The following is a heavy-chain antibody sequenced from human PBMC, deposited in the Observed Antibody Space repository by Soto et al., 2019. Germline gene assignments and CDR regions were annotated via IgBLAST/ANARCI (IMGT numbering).Heavy chain of an antibody. J-gene: IGHJ6*03. V-gene: IGHV4-59*08. CDR2: IYYSGST. CDR1: GGSFNTYY. Sequence: PSETLSLTCTVSGGSFNTYYWTWIRQPPGKGLEWIGYIYYSGSTNYNPSLKSRVTISVDTSKNQFSLKLSSVTAADTAVYYCARGAKLPGPLGYYYGSGRIYYYYYMDVWGKGTTVTVSS. CDR3: ARGAKLPGPLGYYYGSGRIYYYYYMDV. D-gene: IGHD3-10*01.